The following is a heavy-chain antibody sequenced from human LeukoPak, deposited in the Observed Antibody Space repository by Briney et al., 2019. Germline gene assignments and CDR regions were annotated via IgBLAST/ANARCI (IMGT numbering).Heavy chain of an antibody. J-gene: IGHJ4*02. V-gene: IGHV1-46*01. CDR1: GYTFTGYY. D-gene: IGHD1-26*01. Sequence: GASVKVSCKASGYTFTGYYMHWVRQPPGQGLEWMGIINPSGGSTSYAQKFQGRVTMTRDRSTSKVYMELSSLRSEDTALYYCASGGIYYGAAFDFWGQGTLVTVSS. CDR3: ASGGIYYGAAFDF. CDR2: INPSGGST.